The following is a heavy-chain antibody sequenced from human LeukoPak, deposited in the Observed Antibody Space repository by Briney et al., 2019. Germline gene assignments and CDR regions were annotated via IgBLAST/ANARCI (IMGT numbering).Heavy chain of an antibody. Sequence: PGGSLRLSCAASGFTFSNAWMSWVRQAPGKGLEWVGRIKSKTDGGTTDYAAPVKGRFTISRDDSKNTLYLQMNSLKTEDTAVYYCTTGGAFGGVIDFDYWGQGTLVTVSS. V-gene: IGHV3-15*01. D-gene: IGHD3-16*02. CDR2: IKSKTDGGTT. CDR1: GFTFSNAW. CDR3: TTGGAFGGVIDFDY. J-gene: IGHJ4*02.